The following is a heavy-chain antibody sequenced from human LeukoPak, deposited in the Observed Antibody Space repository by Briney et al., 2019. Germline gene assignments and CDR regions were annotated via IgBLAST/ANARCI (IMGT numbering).Heavy chain of an antibody. D-gene: IGHD3-9*01. CDR3: ARQRGKMRYFDFVALDY. Sequence: PSETLSLTCTVSGGSISSSSYHWGWVRQPPGKGVEWIGTIYYGGSTYYNPSLKSRVTISIDTSKNQFFLKLNSVTAADTAVYYCARQRGKMRYFDFVALDYWGQGTLVTVSS. CDR2: IYYGGST. CDR1: GGSISSSSYH. J-gene: IGHJ4*02. V-gene: IGHV4-39*01.